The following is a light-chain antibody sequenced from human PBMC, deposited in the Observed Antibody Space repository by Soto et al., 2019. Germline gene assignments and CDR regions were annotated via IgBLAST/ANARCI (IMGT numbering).Light chain of an antibody. CDR2: GNS. CDR3: QSYDSSLSAL. CDR1: SSNIGAGYD. V-gene: IGLV1-40*01. J-gene: IGLJ1*01. Sequence: QSALTQPPSVSGAPGQRVTISCPGSSSNIGAGYDVHWYQQLPGTAPKLLIYGNSNRPSGVPDRFSGSKSGTSASLAITGLQAGDEADYYCQSYDSSLSALFGTGTKVTVL.